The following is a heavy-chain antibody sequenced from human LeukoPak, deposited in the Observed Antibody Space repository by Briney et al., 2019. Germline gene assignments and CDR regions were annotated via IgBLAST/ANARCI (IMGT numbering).Heavy chain of an antibody. V-gene: IGHV4-59*01. CDR1: GGSISSYY. CDR2: IYYSGST. D-gene: IGHD1-7*01. Sequence: PSETLSLTCSVSGGSISSYYWTWIRQPPGKGLEWIGYIYYSGSTNYNPSLKSRVTISVDTSKIQFSLKLSSVTAADTAVYYCAKMTGNYLTGYYFDYWGQGTLVTVSS. CDR3: AKMTGNYLTGYYFDY. J-gene: IGHJ4*02.